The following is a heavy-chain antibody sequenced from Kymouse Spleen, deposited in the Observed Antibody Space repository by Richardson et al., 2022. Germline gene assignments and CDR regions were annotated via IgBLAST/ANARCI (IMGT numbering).Heavy chain of an antibody. V-gene: IGHV3-13*01. CDR3: ARDPPYSGSY*GCF*Y. J-gene: IGHJ3*02. Sequence: EVQLVESGGGLVQPGGSLRLSCAASGFTFSSYDMHWVRQATGKGLEWVSAIGTAGDTYYPGSVKGRFTISRENAKNSLYLQMNSLRAGDTAVYYCARDPPYSGSY*GCF*YLGPRDNGHRLF. CDR1: GFTFSSYD. D-gene: IGHD1-26*01. CDR2: IGTAGDT.